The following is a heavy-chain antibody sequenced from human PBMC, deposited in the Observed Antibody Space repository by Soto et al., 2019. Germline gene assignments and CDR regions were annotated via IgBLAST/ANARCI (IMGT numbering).Heavy chain of an antibody. V-gene: IGHV1-69*02. CDR2: IIPILGIA. D-gene: IGHD2-15*01. J-gene: IGHJ4*02. Sequence: SSVKVSCKASGVTFSSYTISWVRQAPGQGLEWMGRIIPILGIANYAQKFQGRVTITADKSTSTAYMELSSLRSEDTAVYYCAGGYCSGGSCYGFDYWGQGTLVTVSS. CDR1: GVTFSSYT. CDR3: AGGYCSGGSCYGFDY.